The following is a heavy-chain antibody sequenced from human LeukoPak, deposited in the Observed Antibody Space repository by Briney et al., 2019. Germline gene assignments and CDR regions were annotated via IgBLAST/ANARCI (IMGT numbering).Heavy chain of an antibody. D-gene: IGHD3-22*01. CDR3: ARDPCSGYYCGSLFYGTDV. CDR2: LSSSSTYI. CDR1: GFTSSSYS. Sequence: PGGSLRLSCVASGFTSSSYSMNWGRQAPGQGLEWVSSLSSSSTYIYYADSVKGRFTISRDNAKNSLYLQMNSLRAEDTAVYYCARDPCSGYYCGSLFYGTDVWGQGTTVTVSS. V-gene: IGHV3-21*01. J-gene: IGHJ6*02.